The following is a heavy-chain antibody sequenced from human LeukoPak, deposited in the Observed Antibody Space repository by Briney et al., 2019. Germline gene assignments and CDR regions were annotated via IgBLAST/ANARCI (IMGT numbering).Heavy chain of an antibody. J-gene: IGHJ5*02. CDR3: ARDLHGSGTWDWFDP. CDR2: IYASGST. Sequence: SETLSLTCTVSGGSISSYYWSWIRQPAGKGREWIGRIYASGSTNYNPSLKSRVTMSVDTSKNQFSLKLSSVTAADTAVYYCARDLHGSGTWDWFDPWGQGTLVTVSS. CDR1: GGSISSYY. D-gene: IGHD3-10*01. V-gene: IGHV4-4*07.